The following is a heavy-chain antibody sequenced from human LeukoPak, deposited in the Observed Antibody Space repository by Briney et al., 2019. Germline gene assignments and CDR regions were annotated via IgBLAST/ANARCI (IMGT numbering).Heavy chain of an antibody. CDR2: INSDGSST. CDR3: ARGVGGYSYGYLGY. D-gene: IGHD5-18*01. V-gene: IGHV3-74*01. Sequence: GGSLRLSCEASRFTFSSYWMHWVRQAPGKGLVWVSRINSDGSSTSYADSVKGRFTISRDNAKNTLYLQMNSLRAEDTAVYYCARGVGGYSYGYLGYWGQGTLVTVSS. CDR1: RFTFSSYW. J-gene: IGHJ4*02.